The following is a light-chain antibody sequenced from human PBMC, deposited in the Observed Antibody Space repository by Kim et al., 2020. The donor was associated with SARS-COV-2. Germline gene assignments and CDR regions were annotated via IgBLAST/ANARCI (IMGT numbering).Light chain of an antibody. CDR3: SSFAGSNNLI. CDR1: SGAVGGYNY. Sequence: GQSVTITCTGASGAVGGYNYVSWYQQYPGKAPKRMISEVGKRPSGVPDRFSGSKSGNTASLTVSGLQPEDEDDYYCSSFAGSNNLIFGGGTQLTVL. J-gene: IGLJ2*01. CDR2: EVG. V-gene: IGLV2-8*01.